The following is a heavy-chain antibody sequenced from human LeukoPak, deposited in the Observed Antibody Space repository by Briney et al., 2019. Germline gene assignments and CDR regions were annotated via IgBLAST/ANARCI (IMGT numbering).Heavy chain of an antibody. D-gene: IGHD3-22*01. CDR3: AKDSDSSGYYSLTFDY. CDR1: GFTFSSYS. CDR2: ISSSSSTI. V-gene: IGHV3-48*01. J-gene: IGHJ4*02. Sequence: GGSLRLSCAASGFTFSSYSMNWVRQAPGKGLEWVSYISSSSSTIYYADPVKGRFTISRDNAKNSLYLQMNSLRAEDTALYYCAKDSDSSGYYSLTFDYWGQGTPVTVSS.